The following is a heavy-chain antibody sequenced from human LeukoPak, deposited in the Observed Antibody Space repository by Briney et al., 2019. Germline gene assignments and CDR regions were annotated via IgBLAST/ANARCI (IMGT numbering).Heavy chain of an antibody. Sequence: GGSLRLSCAASGFTFSSYEMNWVRQAPGKGLEWVSYISSSGSTIYYADSVKGRFTISRDNAKNSLYLQMNSLRAEDTAVYYCAREGWFGELLSGFGYWGQGTLVTVSS. V-gene: IGHV3-48*03. CDR2: ISSSGSTI. CDR1: GFTFSSYE. D-gene: IGHD3-10*01. CDR3: AREGWFGELLSGFGY. J-gene: IGHJ4*02.